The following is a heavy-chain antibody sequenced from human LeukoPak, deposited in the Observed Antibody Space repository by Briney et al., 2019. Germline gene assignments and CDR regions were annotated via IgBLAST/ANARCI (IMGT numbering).Heavy chain of an antibody. D-gene: IGHD1-1*01. Sequence: GESLKISCKGSGYSFNTYWIAWLRQVPGKGLECLGIIYPADSDTRYSPSFQGQVTISADKSITTAYLQWSSLKASDTAIYYCASRAWNGQYYFDYWGQGTLVIVSS. CDR3: ASRAWNGQYYFDY. V-gene: IGHV5-51*01. J-gene: IGHJ4*02. CDR2: IYPADSDT. CDR1: GYSFNTYW.